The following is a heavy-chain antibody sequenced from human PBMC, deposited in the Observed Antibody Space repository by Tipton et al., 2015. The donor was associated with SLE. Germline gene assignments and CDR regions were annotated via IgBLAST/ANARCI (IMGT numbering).Heavy chain of an antibody. D-gene: IGHD6-13*01. CDR3: ARAAGYSRVAGAFDI. CDR2: ISYDGSNK. V-gene: IGHV3-30-3*01. Sequence: SLRLSCAASGFTFSRYAMHWVRQAPGKGLEWVAVISYDGSNKYYADPVKCRFTISRDNSKNTLYLQMNSLRAEDTAVYYCARAAGYSRVAGAFDIWGQGTMVTVYS. CDR1: GFTFSRYA. J-gene: IGHJ3*02.